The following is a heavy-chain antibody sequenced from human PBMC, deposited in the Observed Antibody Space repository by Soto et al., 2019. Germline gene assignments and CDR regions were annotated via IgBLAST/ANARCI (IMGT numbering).Heavy chain of an antibody. CDR1: GFTFSIYW. J-gene: IGHJ5*02. Sequence: GGSLRLSCAASGFTFSIYWMHGVRQTPGKGLVWVSRINSDGSSTSYADSVKGRFTISRDNAKNTLYLQMNSLRAEDTAVYYCARGSIAARRGWFDPWGQGTLVTVSS. CDR2: INSDGSST. V-gene: IGHV3-74*01. CDR3: ARGSIAARRGWFDP. D-gene: IGHD6-6*01.